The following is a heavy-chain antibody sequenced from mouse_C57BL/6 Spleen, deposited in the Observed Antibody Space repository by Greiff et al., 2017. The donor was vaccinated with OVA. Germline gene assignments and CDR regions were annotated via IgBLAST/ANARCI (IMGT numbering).Heavy chain of an antibody. CDR1: GFTFTDYY. Sequence: EVQVVESGGGLVQPGGSLSLSCAASGFTFTDYYMSWVRQPPGKALEWLGFIRNKANGYTTAYSASVQGRFTISRDDSASITYLQMNALRAADSATYYCARCGDTGYYGSRRYFDVWGTGTTVTVSS. J-gene: IGHJ1*03. V-gene: IGHV7-3*01. CDR3: ARCGDTGYYGSRRYFDV. D-gene: IGHD1-1*01. CDR2: IRNKANGYTT.